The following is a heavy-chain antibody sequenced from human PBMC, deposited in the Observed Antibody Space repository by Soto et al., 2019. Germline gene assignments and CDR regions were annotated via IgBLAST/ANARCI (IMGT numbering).Heavy chain of an antibody. CDR2: ISWNSGSI. V-gene: IGHV3-9*01. J-gene: IGHJ6*03. D-gene: IGHD4-17*01. CDR1: GFTFDDYA. Sequence: PGGSLRLSCAASGFTFDDYAMHWVRQAPGKGLEWVSGISWNSGSIGYADSVKGRFTISRHNSKNTLYLQMNSLRAEDTAVYYCARVLENTVTSYRGYYYYYYMDVWGKGTTVTVSS. CDR3: ARVLENTVTSYRGYYYYYYMDV.